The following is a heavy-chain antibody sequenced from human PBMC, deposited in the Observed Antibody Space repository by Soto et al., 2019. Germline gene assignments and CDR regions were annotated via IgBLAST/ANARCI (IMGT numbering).Heavy chain of an antibody. J-gene: IGHJ3*02. CDR2: ISYVGSNK. CDR3: AKGDCGGDCYSFDAFDI. Sequence: QVPLVESGGGVVQPGRSLRLSCAASGFTFSSYGMHWVRQAPGKGLEGVAVISYVGSNKYYADSVKGRFTISRANSKNPLYLQLNSLTAEDTAVYYCAKGDCGGDCYSFDAFDIWGQGTMVTVSS. D-gene: IGHD2-21*02. V-gene: IGHV3-30*18. CDR1: GFTFSSYG.